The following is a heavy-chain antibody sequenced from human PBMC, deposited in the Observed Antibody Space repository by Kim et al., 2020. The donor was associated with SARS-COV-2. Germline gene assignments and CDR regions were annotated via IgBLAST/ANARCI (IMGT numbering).Heavy chain of an antibody. D-gene: IGHD4-17*01. CDR3: AKSRTVATGDDAFDV. J-gene: IGHJ3*01. V-gene: IGHV1-69*04. Sequence: SVKVSCKTSGDTFTKYGFSWVRQAPGQGLEWMGRIIPLLHVTHYAQRFQGRVTITADKSTTTVFMQLTSLRSDDTAIYYCAKSRTVATGDDAFDVWGQG. CDR1: GDTFTKYG. CDR2: IIPLLHVT.